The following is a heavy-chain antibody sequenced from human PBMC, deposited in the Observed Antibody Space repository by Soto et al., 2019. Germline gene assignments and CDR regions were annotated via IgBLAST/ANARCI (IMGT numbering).Heavy chain of an antibody. CDR3: AKSTTDTGYFDY. D-gene: IGHD1-1*01. CDR1: GFSFSGLS. CDR2: ISGSGSSI. J-gene: IGHJ4*02. Sequence: GGSLRLSCAASGFSFSGLSMNWVRQAPGKGLEWVSSISGSGSSIYYADSVKGWFTISRDNSKNTLYLQMNSLRAEDTAVYYCAKSTTDTGYFDYWGQGTLVTVSS. V-gene: IGHV3-23*01.